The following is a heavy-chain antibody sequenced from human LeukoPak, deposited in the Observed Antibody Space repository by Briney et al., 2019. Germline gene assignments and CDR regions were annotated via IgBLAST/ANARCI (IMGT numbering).Heavy chain of an antibody. CDR2: IYAGGSI. CDR1: GGSFSDYY. J-gene: IGHJ4*02. Sequence: PSETLSLTCTVSGGSFSDYYWSWIRQPAGKGLEWIGRIYAGGSINYNPSLKRRVTMSAGTSKNQFSLNLSSVTAADTAVYYWSRAPLYGGGWSFDFWGQGTLVTVSS. D-gene: IGHD6-19*01. V-gene: IGHV4-4*07. CDR3: SRAPLYGGGWSFDF.